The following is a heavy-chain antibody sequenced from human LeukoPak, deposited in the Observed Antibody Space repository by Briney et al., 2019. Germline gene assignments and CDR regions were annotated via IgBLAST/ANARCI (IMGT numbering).Heavy chain of an antibody. D-gene: IGHD4-11*01. CDR1: GGSLSSYY. J-gene: IGHJ4*02. CDR3: ARRDYSNYGFDY. CDR2: IYTSGST. Sequence: PSETLSLTCTVSGGSLSSYYWSWIRPPPRKGLEWIGYIYTSGSTNYNPSLKSRVTISEDTSKNQFSLKRSSVTAADTAAYYCARRDYSNYGFDYWGQGTLVTVSS. V-gene: IGHV4-4*09.